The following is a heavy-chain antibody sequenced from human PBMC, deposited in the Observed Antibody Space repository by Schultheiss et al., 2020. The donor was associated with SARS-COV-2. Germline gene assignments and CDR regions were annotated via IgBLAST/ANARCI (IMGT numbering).Heavy chain of an antibody. CDR2: IYYSGST. J-gene: IGHJ4*02. D-gene: IGHD4-17*01. Sequence: SQTLSLTCTVSGGSISSGVYYWSWIRQPPGKGLEWIGYIYYSGSTYYNPSLKSRVTISVDTSKNQFSLKLSSVTAADTAVYYCARTTVTVAVDYWGQGTLVTVSS. CDR1: GGSISSGVYY. CDR3: ARTTVTVAVDY. V-gene: IGHV4-30-4*01.